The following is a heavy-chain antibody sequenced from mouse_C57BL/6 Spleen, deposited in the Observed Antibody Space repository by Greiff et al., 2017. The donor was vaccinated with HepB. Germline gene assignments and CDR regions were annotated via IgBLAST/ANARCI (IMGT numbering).Heavy chain of an antibody. CDR3: ARGGYYSNYALAY. CDR1: GYTFTDYY. Sequence: EVKLQQSGPELVKPGASVKISCKASGYTFTDYYMNWVKQSHGKSLEWIGDINPNNGGTSYNQKFKGKATLTVDKSSSTAYMELRSLTSEDSAVYYCARGGYYSNYALAYWGQGTLVTVSA. V-gene: IGHV1-26*01. D-gene: IGHD2-5*01. J-gene: IGHJ3*01. CDR2: INPNNGGT.